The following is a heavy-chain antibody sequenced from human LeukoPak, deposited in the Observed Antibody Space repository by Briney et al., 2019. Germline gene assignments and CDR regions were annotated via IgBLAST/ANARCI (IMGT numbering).Heavy chain of an antibody. CDR1: GFTFSSYS. Sequence: PGGSLRLSCAASGFTFSSYSMNWDRQAPGKGLEWVSSISSSSSYIYYADSVKGRFTISRDNAKNSLYLQMNSLRAEDTAVYYCARDANHYYGSGSYEVDYWGQGTLVTVSS. CDR3: ARDANHYYGSGSYEVDY. D-gene: IGHD3-10*01. V-gene: IGHV3-21*01. J-gene: IGHJ4*02. CDR2: ISSSSSYI.